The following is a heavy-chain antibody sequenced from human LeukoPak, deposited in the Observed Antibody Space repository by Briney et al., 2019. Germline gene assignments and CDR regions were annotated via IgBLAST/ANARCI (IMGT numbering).Heavy chain of an antibody. CDR1: GGTFSSYA. D-gene: IGHD1-20*01. V-gene: IGHV1-69*05. J-gene: IGHJ4*02. CDR3: ARDGITGTTSLVY. Sequence: ASVKVSCKASGGTFSSYAISWVRQAPGQGLEWMGGIIPIFGTANYAQKFQGRVTITTDESTSTAYMELSSLRSEGTAVYYCARDGITGTTSLVYWGQGTLVTVSS. CDR2: IIPIFGTA.